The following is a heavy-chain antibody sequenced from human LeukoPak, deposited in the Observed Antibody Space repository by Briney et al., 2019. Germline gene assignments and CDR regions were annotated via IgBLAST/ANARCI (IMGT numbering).Heavy chain of an antibody. CDR1: GGSISSGDYY. CDR2: IYYSGST. CDR3: ARASRGGEIRFLEWLSRISWFDY. J-gene: IGHJ4*02. Sequence: PSQTLSLTCTVSGGSISSGDYYWSWIRQPPGKGLEWIGYIYYSGSTYYNPSLKSRVTISVDTSKNQFSLKLSSVTAADTAVYYCARASRGGEIRFLEWLSRISWFDYWGQGTLVTVSS. D-gene: IGHD3-3*01. V-gene: IGHV4-30-4*01.